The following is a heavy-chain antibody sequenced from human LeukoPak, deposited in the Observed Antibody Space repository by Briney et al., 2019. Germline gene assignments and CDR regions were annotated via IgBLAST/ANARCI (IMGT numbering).Heavy chain of an antibody. CDR2: INPNSGGT. D-gene: IGHD5-24*01. CDR1: GYTFTGYY. CDR3: ARGRWRDGYRIDP. Sequence: ASVKVSCKASGYTFTGYYMHWVRQAPGQGLEWMGWINPNSGGTNYAQKFQGRVTMTRDTSISTAYMELSRLRSDDTAVYYCARGRWRDGYRIDPWGQGTLVTVSP. V-gene: IGHV1-2*02. J-gene: IGHJ5*02.